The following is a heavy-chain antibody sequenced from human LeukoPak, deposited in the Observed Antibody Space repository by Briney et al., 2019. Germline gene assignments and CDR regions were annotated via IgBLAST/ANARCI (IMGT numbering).Heavy chain of an antibody. Sequence: GGSLRLSCAASGFTFENYAMHWVRQAPGKGLEWVSSISSSSSYICYADSVKGRFTISRDNAKNSLYLQMNSLRAEDTAVYYCASGDGGYSYGKIDYWGQGTLVTVSS. CDR3: ASGDGGYSYGKIDY. D-gene: IGHD5-18*01. CDR1: GFTFENYA. J-gene: IGHJ4*02. CDR2: ISSSSSYI. V-gene: IGHV3-21*01.